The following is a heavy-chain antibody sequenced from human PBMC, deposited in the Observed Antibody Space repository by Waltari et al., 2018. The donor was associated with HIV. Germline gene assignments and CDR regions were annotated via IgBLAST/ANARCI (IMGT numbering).Heavy chain of an antibody. J-gene: IGHJ3*01. V-gene: IGHV3-30*03. Sequence: QELLVESGGGVVQPGTSLRLSCVVSGFTSGSYGMPWVRQAPGKGLEWVAVISYDGRKPTYADSMRGRFTISRDTSKNTLSLEMSSLRPEDTAVYFCARDHRPYSSGWGLRDAFDVWGQGTTVTVSS. CDR3: ARDHRPYSSGWGLRDAFDV. D-gene: IGHD6-25*01. CDR1: GFTSGSYG. CDR2: ISYDGRKP.